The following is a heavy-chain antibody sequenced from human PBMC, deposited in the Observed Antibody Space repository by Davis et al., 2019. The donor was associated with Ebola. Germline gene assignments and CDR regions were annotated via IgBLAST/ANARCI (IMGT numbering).Heavy chain of an antibody. CDR1: GYSISSGYY. J-gene: IGHJ4*02. D-gene: IGHD6-6*01. CDR2: IYHSGST. CDR3: ARQSSSSWGDY. V-gene: IGHV4-38-2*02. Sequence: MPSETLSLTCTVSGYSISSGYYWGWIRQPPGKGLEWIGSIYHSGSTYYNPSLKSRLTISVDTSKNHFSLKLSSVTAADTAIYYCARQSSSSWGDYWGQGALVIVSS.